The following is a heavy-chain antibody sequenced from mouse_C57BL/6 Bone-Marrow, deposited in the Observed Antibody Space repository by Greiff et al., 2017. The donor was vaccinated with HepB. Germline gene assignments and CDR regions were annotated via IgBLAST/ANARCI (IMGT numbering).Heavy chain of an antibody. V-gene: IGHV1-18*01. Sequence: EVQLQQSGPELVKPGASVKIPCKASGYTFTDYNMDWVKQSHGKSLEWIGDINPNNGGTIYNQKFKGKATLTVDKSSSTAYMELRSLTSEDTAVYYCARSYYGSSYGRIDYYAMDYWGQGTSVTVSS. D-gene: IGHD1-1*01. CDR2: INPNNGGT. CDR3: ARSYYGSSYGRIDYYAMDY. J-gene: IGHJ4*01. CDR1: GYTFTDYN.